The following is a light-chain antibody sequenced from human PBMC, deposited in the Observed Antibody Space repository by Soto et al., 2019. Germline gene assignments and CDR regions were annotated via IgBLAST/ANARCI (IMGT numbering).Light chain of an antibody. CDR3: SSWHGTLNGVV. J-gene: IGLJ2*01. V-gene: IGLV1-44*01. CDR1: RSNIGSYT. Sequence: QSVLTQPPSASGTPGQRVTISCSGSRSNIGSYTVNWYQQLPGTAPKLLIYGDSQRPSGVPDRFSGSKSGTSASLAISGLQSEDEADYYCSSWHGTLNGVVFGGGIKVTVL. CDR2: GDS.